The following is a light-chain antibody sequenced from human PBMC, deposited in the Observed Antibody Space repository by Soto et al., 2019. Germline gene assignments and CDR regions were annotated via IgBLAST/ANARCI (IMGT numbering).Light chain of an antibody. J-gene: IGKJ1*01. CDR2: AAS. CDR1: QGIRSY. Sequence: ASRGTKSPNTLSASPGDRVTITCRASQGIRSYLAWYQQKPGKAPKLLIYAASTLQSGVPSRFSGSGSGTDFTLTISCLQSEDFATYYCQQYYSYPRTVGQGTKVDIK. V-gene: IGKV1-8*01. CDR3: QQYYSYPRT.